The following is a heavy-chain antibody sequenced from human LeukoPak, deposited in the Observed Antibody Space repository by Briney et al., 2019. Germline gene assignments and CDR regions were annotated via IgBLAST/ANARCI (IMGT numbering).Heavy chain of an antibody. CDR1: GYSISSGYY. J-gene: IGHJ4*02. CDR2: IYHSGST. Sequence: SETLSLTCTVSGYSISSGYYWGWIRQPPGKGLEWIGSIYHSGSTYYNPSLKSRVTISVDTSKNQFSLKLSSVTAADTAVYYCARDTIRPAWDSSGYYYFDYWGQGTLVTVSS. V-gene: IGHV4-38-2*02. D-gene: IGHD3-22*01. CDR3: ARDTIRPAWDSSGYYYFDY.